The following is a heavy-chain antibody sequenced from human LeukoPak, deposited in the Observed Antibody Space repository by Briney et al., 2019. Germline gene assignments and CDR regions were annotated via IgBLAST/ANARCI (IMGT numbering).Heavy chain of an antibody. CDR3: ARDPGNDILTGYLLLTNDAFDI. V-gene: IGHV1-18*01. J-gene: IGHJ3*02. D-gene: IGHD3-9*01. CDR1: GYIFTSCG. CDR2: ISAYNGKT. Sequence: GASVKVSCKASGYIFTSCGISWVRQAPGQGLEWMGWISAYNGKTYYAQKFQGRVTMTTDISKSTAYMELRSPRSDDTAVYYCARDPGNDILTGYLLLTNDAFDIWGQGTMVTVSS.